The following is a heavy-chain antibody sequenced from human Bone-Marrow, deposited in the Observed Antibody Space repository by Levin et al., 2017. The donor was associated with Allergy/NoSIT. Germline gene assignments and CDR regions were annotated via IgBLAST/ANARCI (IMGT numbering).Heavy chain of an antibody. CDR3: ARELRYYDSSGYYYFLDY. V-gene: IGHV1-18*01. J-gene: IGHJ4*02. CDR1: GYTFTSYG. Sequence: ASVKVSCKASGYTFTSYGISWVRQAPGQGLEWMGWISAYNGNTNYAQKLQGRVTMTTDTSTSTAYMELRSLRSDDTAVYYCARELRYYDSSGYYYFLDYWGQGTLVTVSS. CDR2: ISAYNGNT. D-gene: IGHD3-22*01.